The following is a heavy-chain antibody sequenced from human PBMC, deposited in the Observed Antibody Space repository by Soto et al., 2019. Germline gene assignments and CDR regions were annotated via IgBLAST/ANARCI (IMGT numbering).Heavy chain of an antibody. CDR1: GGSISSGGYY. Sequence: QVQLQESGPGLVKPSQTLSLTCTVSGGSISSGGYYWSWIRQHPGKGLEWIGYIYYSGSTYYNPSLKSRVTISVDTSKNQCSLKLSSVTAADTAVYYCATGIAAAGTEHFYWGQGTLVTVSS. CDR3: ATGIAAAGTEHFY. J-gene: IGHJ4*02. CDR2: IYYSGST. D-gene: IGHD6-13*01. V-gene: IGHV4-31*03.